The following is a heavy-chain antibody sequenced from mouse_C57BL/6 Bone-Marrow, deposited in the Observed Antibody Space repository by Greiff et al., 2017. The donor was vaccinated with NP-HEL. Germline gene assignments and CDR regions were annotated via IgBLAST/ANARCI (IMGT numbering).Heavy chain of an antibody. J-gene: IGHJ4*01. CDR3: TITTVVADMDY. CDR1: GFNIKDDY. V-gene: IGHV14-4*01. Sequence: EVQLQQSGAELVRPGASVKLSCTASGFNIKDDYMHWVRQRPEQGLEWIGWIDPENGDTEYASKFQGKATITADTSSNTAYLQLSSLTSDDTAVYYCTITTVVADMDYWGQGTSVTVSS. D-gene: IGHD1-1*01. CDR2: IDPENGDT.